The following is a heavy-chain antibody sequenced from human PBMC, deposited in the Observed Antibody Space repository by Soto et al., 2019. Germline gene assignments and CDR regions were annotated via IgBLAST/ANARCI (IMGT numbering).Heavy chain of an antibody. CDR3: ARGGTIYYDYVWGSYRSPQNDAFDI. V-gene: IGHV3-74*01. CDR1: GFTFSSYW. Sequence: GGSLRFSCAASGFTFSSYWMHWVRQAPGKGLVWVSRINSDGSSTSYADSVKGRFTISRDNAKNTLYLQMNSLRAEDTAVYYCARGGTIYYDYVWGSYRSPQNDAFDIWGQGTMVTVSS. J-gene: IGHJ3*02. D-gene: IGHD3-16*02. CDR2: INSDGSST.